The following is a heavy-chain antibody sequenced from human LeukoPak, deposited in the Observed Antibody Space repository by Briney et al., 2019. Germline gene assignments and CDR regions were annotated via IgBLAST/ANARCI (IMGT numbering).Heavy chain of an antibody. CDR1: GFTFRSYW. J-gene: IGHJ4*02. V-gene: IGHV3-74*01. CDR2: TNSDGSNT. CDR3: ARVGTTSRASFDY. D-gene: IGHD1-26*01. Sequence: GGSLRLSCVVSGFTFRSYWMHWVRQAPGKGLVWVSRTNSDGSNTDYADSVKGRFTISRDNAKNTLYLQMNSLRAEDTAMYYCARVGTTSRASFDYWGQGTLVTVSS.